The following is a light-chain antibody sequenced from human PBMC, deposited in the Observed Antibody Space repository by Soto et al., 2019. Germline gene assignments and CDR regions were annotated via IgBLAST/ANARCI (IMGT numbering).Light chain of an antibody. CDR1: QTVGTNF. CDR2: GTS. CDR3: QHYSRTLPWT. J-gene: IGKJ1*01. V-gene: IGKV3-20*01. Sequence: IVLTKSPGTLSLSQGETATLSCRAIQTVGTNFLAWYQQKPGQAPRLLMFGTSNRATDIPDRFGGSGSGTDFTLTISRLEPEDVAVYYCQHYSRTLPWTFGQGSKVDIK.